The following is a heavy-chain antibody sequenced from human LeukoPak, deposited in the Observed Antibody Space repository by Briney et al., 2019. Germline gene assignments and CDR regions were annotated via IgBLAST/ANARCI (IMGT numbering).Heavy chain of an antibody. CDR1: GGSFSGYY. CDR3: AREGAYYYDSSATDAFDI. D-gene: IGHD3-22*01. Sequence: PSETLSLTCAVYGGSFSGYYWSWIRQPPGKGLEWIGEINHSGSTNYNPSLKSRVTISVDTSKDQFSLKLSSVTAADTAVYYCAREGAYYYDSSATDAFDIWGQGTMVTVSS. V-gene: IGHV4-34*01. J-gene: IGHJ3*02. CDR2: INHSGST.